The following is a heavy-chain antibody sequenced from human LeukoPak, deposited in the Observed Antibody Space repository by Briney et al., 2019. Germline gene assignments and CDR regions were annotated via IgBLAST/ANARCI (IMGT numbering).Heavy chain of an antibody. Sequence: SETLSLTCIVSGGSISSYYWSWIRQPPGKGLEWIGYIFYSGTTNYNPSLKSRVTISGDSSKSQFSLKLSSVTAADTAVYYCARDAPAYCSSTSCYSPLDYWGQGTLVTVSS. J-gene: IGHJ4*02. CDR2: IFYSGTT. CDR1: GGSISSYY. V-gene: IGHV4-59*12. CDR3: ARDAPAYCSSTSCYSPLDY. D-gene: IGHD2-2*02.